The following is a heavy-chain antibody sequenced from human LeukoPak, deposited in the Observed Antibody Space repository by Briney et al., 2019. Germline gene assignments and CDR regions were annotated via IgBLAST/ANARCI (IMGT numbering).Heavy chain of an antibody. J-gene: IGHJ4*02. CDR2: ISGSGSFT. CDR3: ARDLSWRTGSLDY. V-gene: IGHV3-11*05. CDR1: GLAFSDYY. D-gene: IGHD3/OR15-3a*01. Sequence: GGSLRLSCAASGLAFSDYYMIWIRQAPGKGLEWLGYISGSGSFTNYADSVKGRFNISRDNAKESVYLQMNSLRAEDTALYYCARDLSWRTGSLDYWGQGTMVTVSS.